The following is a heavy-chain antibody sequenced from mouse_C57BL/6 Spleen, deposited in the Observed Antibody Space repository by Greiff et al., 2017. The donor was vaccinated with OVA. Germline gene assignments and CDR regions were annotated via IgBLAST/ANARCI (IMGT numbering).Heavy chain of an antibody. V-gene: IGHV2-2*01. CDR2: IWSGGST. CDR3: ARKGYSNPYYAMDY. Sequence: VNLVESGPGLVQPSQSLSITCTVSGFSLTSYGVHWVRQSPGKGLEWLGVIWSGGSTDYNAAFISRLSISKDNSKSQVFFKMNSLQADDTAIYYCARKGYSNPYYAMDYWGQGTSVTVSS. D-gene: IGHD2-5*01. CDR1: GFSLTSYG. J-gene: IGHJ4*01.